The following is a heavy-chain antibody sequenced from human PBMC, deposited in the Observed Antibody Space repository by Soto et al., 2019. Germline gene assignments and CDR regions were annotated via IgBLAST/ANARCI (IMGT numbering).Heavy chain of an antibody. J-gene: IGHJ4*02. V-gene: IGHV4-30-4*02. CDR3: ARDNRSMVRGVIESYFEY. CDR1: GGSISSGDYY. Sequence: SETLSLTCTVSGGSISSGDYYWSWIRQPPGKGLEWIGYIYYSGSTYYNPSLKRRVTISVDTSKNQFSLKLSSVTAADTAVYYCARDNRSMVRGVIESYFEYWGQGTLVTVS. D-gene: IGHD3-10*01. CDR2: IYYSGST.